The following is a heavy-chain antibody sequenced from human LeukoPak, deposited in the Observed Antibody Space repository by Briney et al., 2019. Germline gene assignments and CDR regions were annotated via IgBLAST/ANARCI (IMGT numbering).Heavy chain of an antibody. CDR3: ARVGFPPQDYYDSSGYAP. Sequence: PGGSLRLSCAASGFTFSSYSMNWVRQAPGKGLEWVSSISSSSSYIYYADSVKGRFTISRDNAKNSLYLQMNSLRAEDTAVYHCARVGFPPQDYYDSSGYAPWGQGTLVTVSS. CDR2: ISSSSSYI. V-gene: IGHV3-21*01. J-gene: IGHJ5*02. CDR1: GFTFSSYS. D-gene: IGHD3-22*01.